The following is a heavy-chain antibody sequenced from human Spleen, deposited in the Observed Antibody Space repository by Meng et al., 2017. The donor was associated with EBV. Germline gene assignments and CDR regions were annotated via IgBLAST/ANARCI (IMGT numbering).Heavy chain of an antibody. D-gene: IGHD3-16*02. V-gene: IGHV4-34*08. J-gene: IGHJ4*02. CDR2: LYSCGTP. CDR3: ANYRHDYIWGTYRYFDY. CDR1: SGIFTGYC. Sequence: LLQSSAPLSLASAVDSGIFTGYCRPWSRPPAEKELYGLASLYSCGTPYYTPSLKSLVTIAVDTSKNRFSLKLTAVTAVDTGVYCCANYRHDYIWGTYRYFDYWGQGTLVTVSS.